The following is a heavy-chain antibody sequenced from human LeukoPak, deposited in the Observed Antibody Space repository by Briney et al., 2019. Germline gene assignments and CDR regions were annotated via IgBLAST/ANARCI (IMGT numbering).Heavy chain of an antibody. Sequence: PGGSLRLSCAASGFIFSSYAMHWVRQAPGKGLEWAAVISYDGSNKYYADSVKGRFTISRDNSKNTLYLQMNSLRAEDTAVYYCARDRRDYYDSSGYFDYWGQGTLVTVSS. CDR3: ARDRRDYYDSSGYFDY. CDR1: GFIFSSYA. CDR2: ISYDGSNK. J-gene: IGHJ4*02. V-gene: IGHV3-30*04. D-gene: IGHD3-22*01.